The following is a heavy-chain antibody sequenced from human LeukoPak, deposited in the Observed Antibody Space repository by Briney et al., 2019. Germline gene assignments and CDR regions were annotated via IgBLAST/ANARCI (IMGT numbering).Heavy chain of an antibody. V-gene: IGHV4-4*07. CDR1: GISINRYY. CDR3: ARLRVVPAARFDY. Sequence: SETLSLTCTVSGISINRYYWTLIRQPAGKGLEWIGRIIYTTGSTNYNPSLISRDTMSVHTSKNRISLKLSSVTAADTAVYYCARLRVVPAARFDYWGQGTLVTVSS. CDR2: IIYTTGST. J-gene: IGHJ4*02. D-gene: IGHD2-2*01.